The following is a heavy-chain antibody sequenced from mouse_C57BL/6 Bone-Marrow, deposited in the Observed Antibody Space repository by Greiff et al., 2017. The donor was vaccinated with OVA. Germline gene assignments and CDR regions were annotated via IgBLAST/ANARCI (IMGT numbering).Heavy chain of an antibody. Sequence: QVTLKESGPGILQSSQTLSLTCSFSGFSLSTSGMGVSWIRQPSGKGLEWLAHIYWDDDKRYNPSLKSRLTISKDTSRNQVFLKITSVDTADTATYYCARLYDGYYDYYAMDYWGQGTSVTVSS. CDR1: GFSLSTSGMG. D-gene: IGHD2-3*01. V-gene: IGHV8-12*01. J-gene: IGHJ4*01. CDR2: IYWDDDK. CDR3: ARLYDGYYDYYAMDY.